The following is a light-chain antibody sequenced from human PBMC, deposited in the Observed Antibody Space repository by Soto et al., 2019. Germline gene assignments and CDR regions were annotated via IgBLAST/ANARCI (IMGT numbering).Light chain of an antibody. CDR2: HNY. Sequence: QSVLTQPPSASGTPGQRVTISCSGSSSNIGSDFVYWYQQLPGTAPKLLIYHNYQRPSGVPDRFSGSKSGTSGSLAISDLRSEDEAHYHCSAWDDSLSAYVFGAGTKLTVL. J-gene: IGLJ1*01. V-gene: IGLV1-47*01. CDR1: SSNIGSDF. CDR3: SAWDDSLSAYV.